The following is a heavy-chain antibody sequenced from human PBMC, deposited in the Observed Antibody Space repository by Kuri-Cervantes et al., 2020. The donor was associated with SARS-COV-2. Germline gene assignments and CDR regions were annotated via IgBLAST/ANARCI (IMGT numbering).Heavy chain of an antibody. J-gene: IGHJ4*02. CDR2: IYTSGST. CDR1: GGSISSGSYY. Sequence: TLSLTCTVSGGSISSGSYYWSWIRQPAGKGLEWIGRIYTSGSTNYNPSLKSRVTISVDTSKNQFSLKLSSVTAADTAVYYCARETYYYGSGSYYHPYYFDYWGQGTLVTVSS. D-gene: IGHD3-10*01. CDR3: ARETYYYGSGSYYHPYYFDY. V-gene: IGHV4-61*02.